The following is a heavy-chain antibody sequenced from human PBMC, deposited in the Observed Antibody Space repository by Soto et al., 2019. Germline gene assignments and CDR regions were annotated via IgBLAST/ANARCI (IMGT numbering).Heavy chain of an antibody. CDR3: ARGFGEAAAGTDWFDP. J-gene: IGHJ5*02. V-gene: IGHV4-39*07. CDR1: GGSISSSSYY. D-gene: IGHD6-13*01. Sequence: PSETLSLTCTVSGGSISSSSYYWGWIRQPPGKGLEWIGYIYYSGSTYYNPSLKSRVTISVDTSKNQFSLKLSSVTAADTAVYYCARGFGEAAAGTDWFDPWGQGTLVTVSS. CDR2: IYYSGST.